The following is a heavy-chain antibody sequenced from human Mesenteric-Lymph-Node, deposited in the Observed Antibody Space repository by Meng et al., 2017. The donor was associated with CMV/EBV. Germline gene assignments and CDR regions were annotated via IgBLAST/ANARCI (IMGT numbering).Heavy chain of an antibody. Sequence: SVKVSCKASGYTFTGYYMHWVRQAPGQGLEWMGGIIPIFGTANYAQKFQGRVTITTDESTSTAYMELSSLRSEDTAVYYCARWRASEGVLDDAFDIWGQGTMVTVSS. CDR3: ARWRASEGVLDDAFDI. V-gene: IGHV1-69*05. J-gene: IGHJ3*02. CDR2: IIPIFGTA. CDR1: GYTFTGYY. D-gene: IGHD3-3*01.